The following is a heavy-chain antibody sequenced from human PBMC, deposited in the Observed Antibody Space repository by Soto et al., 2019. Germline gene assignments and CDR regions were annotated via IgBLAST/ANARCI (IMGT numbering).Heavy chain of an antibody. J-gene: IGHJ4*02. CDR3: ARDSGYCSGGSCYFDY. Sequence: QVQLVQSGAEVKKPGSSVKVSCKASGGTFSSYAISWVRQAPGQGLEWMGGIIPIFGTANYAQKFQGRVTITAEESTSTAYMELSSLRSEETAVYYCARDSGYCSGGSCYFDYWGQGTLVTVSS. CDR1: GGTFSSYA. V-gene: IGHV1-69*01. D-gene: IGHD2-15*01. CDR2: IIPIFGTA.